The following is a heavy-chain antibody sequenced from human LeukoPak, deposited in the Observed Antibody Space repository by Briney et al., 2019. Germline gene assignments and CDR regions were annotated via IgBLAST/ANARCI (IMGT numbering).Heavy chain of an antibody. CDR2: INHSGST. J-gene: IGHJ6*03. Sequence: GSLRLSCAASGFTVSSNYMSWVRQAPGKGLEWIGEINHSGSTNFNPSLKSRVTISVDASKNQFSLKLSSVTAADTAVYYCARSSSYNYGLYYYYYMDVWGKGTTVTVSS. V-gene: IGHV4-34*01. CDR3: ARSSSYNYGLYYYYYMDV. D-gene: IGHD3-10*01. CDR1: GFTVSSNY.